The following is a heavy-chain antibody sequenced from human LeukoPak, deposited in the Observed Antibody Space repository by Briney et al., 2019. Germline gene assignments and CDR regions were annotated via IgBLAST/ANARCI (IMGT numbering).Heavy chain of an antibody. J-gene: IGHJ5*02. V-gene: IGHV3-23*01. CDR3: AKDVSVGSLRVEVNWFDP. CDR2: ASGSGGST. Sequence: PVQPLDSPLAASGSGGSTYYADSVKGRFTISRDNSKNTLYLQMNSLRAEDTAVYYCAKDVSVGSLRVEVNWFDPWGQGTLVTVSS. D-gene: IGHD4-23*01.